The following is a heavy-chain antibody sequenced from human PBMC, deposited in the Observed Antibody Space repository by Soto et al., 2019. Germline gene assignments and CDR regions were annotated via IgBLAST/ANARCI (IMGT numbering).Heavy chain of an antibody. CDR2: IFPGDSDT. J-gene: IGHJ6*02. D-gene: IGHD1-26*01. Sequence: WEFLKISCRASGSLFHTYWLAWVRQMPVAGLEWLGIIFPGDSDTRYNPSLPGQVTISADQSISTVYLQWSRLRATDTAMYFCARKDIMGVTSYFYYGLYVWGQETTLTDSS. CDR3: ARKDIMGVTSYFYYGLYV. V-gene: IGHV5-51*01. CDR1: GSLFHTYW.